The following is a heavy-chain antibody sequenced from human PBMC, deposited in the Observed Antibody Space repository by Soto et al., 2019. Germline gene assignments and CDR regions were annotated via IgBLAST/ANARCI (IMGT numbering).Heavy chain of an antibody. D-gene: IGHD3-3*01. CDR2: IWYDGSNK. CDR3: VRDQGDVTIFGVVTAHIDY. J-gene: IGHJ4*02. CDR1: GFTFSSYG. Sequence: QVQLVESGGGVVQPGRSLRLSCAASGFTFSSYGMHWVRQAPGKGLEWVAVIWYDGSNKYYADSVKGRFTISRDNSKNTLYLQMNSLRAEDTAVYYCVRDQGDVTIFGVVTAHIDYWGQGTLVTVSS. V-gene: IGHV3-33*01.